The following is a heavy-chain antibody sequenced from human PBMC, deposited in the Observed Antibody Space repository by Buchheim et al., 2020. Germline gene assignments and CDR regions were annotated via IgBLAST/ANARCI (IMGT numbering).Heavy chain of an antibody. V-gene: IGHV3-48*01. Sequence: EEQLVESGGGLVQPGGCLRLSCAASGFTFSSYSMNWVRQAPGKGLEWVSYISSTGRDMYYADSVKGRFTVSRDNAENSLYLQMNGLTAEDTAVYYCGRDLYGYYAVDVWGQGTT. CDR2: ISSTGRDM. CDR3: GRDLYGYYAVDV. J-gene: IGHJ6*02. CDR1: GFTFSSYS. D-gene: IGHD2/OR15-2a*01.